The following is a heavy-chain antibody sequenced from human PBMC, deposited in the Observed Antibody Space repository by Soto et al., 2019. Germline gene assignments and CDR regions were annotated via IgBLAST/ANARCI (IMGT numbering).Heavy chain of an antibody. V-gene: IGHV3-48*01. CDR1: GFTFSSYS. Sequence: GGSLRLSCAASGFTFSSYSMNWVRQAPWKGLEWVSYISSSSSTIYYADSVKGRFTISRDNAKNSLYLQMNSLRAEDTAVYYCARDPGSLGYCSGGSCYPTEVGFDYWGQGTLVTVSS. D-gene: IGHD2-15*01. J-gene: IGHJ4*02. CDR3: ARDPGSLGYCSGGSCYPTEVGFDY. CDR2: ISSSSSTI.